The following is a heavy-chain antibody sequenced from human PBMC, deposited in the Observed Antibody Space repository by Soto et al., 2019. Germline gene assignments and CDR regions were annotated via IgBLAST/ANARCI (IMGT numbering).Heavy chain of an antibody. Sequence: ASVKVSCKASGYTFTSYYMHWVRQAPGQGLEWMGIINPSGGSTSYAQKFQGRVTMTRDTSMSTVYMELSSLRSEDPAVYYCASSPRSGWPPSSLDYWGQGTLVTVSS. D-gene: IGHD6-19*01. CDR3: ASSPRSGWPPSSLDY. CDR1: GYTFTSYY. V-gene: IGHV1-46*01. CDR2: INPSGGST. J-gene: IGHJ4*02.